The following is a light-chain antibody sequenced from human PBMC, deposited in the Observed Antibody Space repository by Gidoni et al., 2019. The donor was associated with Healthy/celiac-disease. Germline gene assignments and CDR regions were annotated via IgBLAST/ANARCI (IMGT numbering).Light chain of an antibody. J-gene: IGKJ3*01. CDR2: DAS. Sequence: EIVLTQSPATLSLSPGERATLSCRASQSVSSYLAWYQQKPSQATRLLIYDASNRTTGIPARCSGSGSVTDFTLTNSNLEPEDFAVYYCQQRSKWPPTFGPGTKVDIK. CDR1: QSVSSY. V-gene: IGKV3-11*01. CDR3: QQRSKWPPT.